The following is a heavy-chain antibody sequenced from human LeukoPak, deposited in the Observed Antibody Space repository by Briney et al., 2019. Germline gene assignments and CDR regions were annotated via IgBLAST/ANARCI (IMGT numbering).Heavy chain of an antibody. J-gene: IGHJ6*04. Sequence: GGSLRLSCAASGFTFSSYAMTWVRQAPGKGLEWVSGISGSGGYTYYADSVKGRFTISRDNSKNTLYLQMNSLRAEDTAVYYCAELGITMIGGVWGKGTTVTISS. V-gene: IGHV3-23*01. CDR1: GFTFSSYA. CDR2: ISGSGGYT. CDR3: AELGITMIGGV. D-gene: IGHD3-10*02.